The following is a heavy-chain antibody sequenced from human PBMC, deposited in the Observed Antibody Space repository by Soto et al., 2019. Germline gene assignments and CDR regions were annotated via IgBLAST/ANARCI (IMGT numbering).Heavy chain of an antibody. CDR2: VSHDGRNT. CDR1: GFTFSDYA. J-gene: IGHJ4*02. Sequence: VQLVESGGRVVQPGRSLRLSCAASGFTFSDYAMHWVRQAPGKGLEWVAVVSHDGRNTHYADSVKGRFTISRDSSKNTVSLEITSLRAEDTAVYYCANGGRQWLVTSDFNYWGQGALVTVSS. D-gene: IGHD6-19*01. V-gene: IGHV3-30*18. CDR3: ANGGRQWLVTSDFNY.